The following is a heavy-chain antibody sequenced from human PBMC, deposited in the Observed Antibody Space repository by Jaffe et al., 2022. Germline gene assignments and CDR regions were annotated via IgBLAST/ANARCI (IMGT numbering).Heavy chain of an antibody. Sequence: QVQLQESGPGLVKPSETLSLTCTVSGGSISSYYWSWIRQPPGKGLEWIGYIYYSGSTNYNPSLKSRVTISVDTSKNQFSLKLSSVTAADTAVYYCARVPDYYDSSGYPYYFDYWGQGTLVTVSS. V-gene: IGHV4-59*01. CDR2: IYYSGST. CDR1: GGSISSYY. J-gene: IGHJ4*02. CDR3: ARVPDYYDSSGYPYYFDY. D-gene: IGHD3-22*01.